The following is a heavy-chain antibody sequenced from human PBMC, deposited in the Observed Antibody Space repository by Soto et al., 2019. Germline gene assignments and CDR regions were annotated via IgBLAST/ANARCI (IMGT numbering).Heavy chain of an antibody. Sequence: SVKVSCKASGGTFSSYAISWVRQAPVQGLEWMGGIIPIFGTANYAQKFQGRVTITADESTSTAYMELSSLRSEDTAVYYCARGMITFGGVIVYKYYFDYWGLGTLFTVS. V-gene: IGHV1-69*01. J-gene: IGHJ4*02. D-gene: IGHD3-16*02. CDR1: GGTFSSYA. CDR3: ARGMITFGGVIVYKYYFDY. CDR2: IIPIFGTA.